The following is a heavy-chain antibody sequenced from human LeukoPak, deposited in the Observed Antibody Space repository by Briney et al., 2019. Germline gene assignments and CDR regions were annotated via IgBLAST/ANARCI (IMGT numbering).Heavy chain of an antibody. Sequence: PGGSLRLSCAASGFTFSNYWMHWVRQAPGKGLMWVSRINSDGSSTSYADSVKGRFTMSRDNAKNTLYLQMNSLRAEDTAVYFCARAAYNSSPDYWGQGTLVTVSS. CDR3: ARAAYNSSPDY. CDR1: GFTFSNYW. J-gene: IGHJ4*02. CDR2: INSDGSST. D-gene: IGHD6-6*01. V-gene: IGHV3-74*01.